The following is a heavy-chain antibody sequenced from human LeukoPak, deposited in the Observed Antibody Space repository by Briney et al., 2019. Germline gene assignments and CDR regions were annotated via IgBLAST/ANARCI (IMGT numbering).Heavy chain of an antibody. J-gene: IGHJ6*04. Sequence: GGSLGLSCAASGFTFSSYSMNWVRQAPGKGLEWVSSISSSSSYIYYADSVKGRFTISRDNAKNSLYLQMNSLRAEDTAVYYCAELGITMIGGVWGKGTTVTISS. V-gene: IGHV3-21*01. CDR3: AELGITMIGGV. CDR2: ISSSSSYI. D-gene: IGHD3-10*02. CDR1: GFTFSSYS.